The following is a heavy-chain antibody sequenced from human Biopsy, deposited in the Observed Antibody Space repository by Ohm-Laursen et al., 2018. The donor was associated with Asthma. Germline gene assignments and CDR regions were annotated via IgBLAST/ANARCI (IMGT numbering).Heavy chain of an antibody. CDR1: GGTFSNFA. V-gene: IGHV1-69*01. D-gene: IGHD6-19*01. Sequence: GSSVKVSCKVPGGTFSNFAISWVRQAPGQGLEWLGGIMTVFGTKNYAQKFQGRVTITADESTSTAYMEVTSLRSGDTAIYYCARCQVGYSSGWSLLLKKIYYSGMDVWGQGTAVTVSS. J-gene: IGHJ6*02. CDR3: ARCQVGYSSGWSLLLKKIYYSGMDV. CDR2: IMTVFGTK.